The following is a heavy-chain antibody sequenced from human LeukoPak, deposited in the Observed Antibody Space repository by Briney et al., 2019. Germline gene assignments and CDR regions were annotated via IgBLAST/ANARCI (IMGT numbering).Heavy chain of an antibody. D-gene: IGHD1-26*01. CDR2: ISWNSGSI. J-gene: IGHJ3*02. CDR3: AKALVGDHDAFDI. Sequence: PGRSLRLSCAASGFTFDDYAMHWVRQAPGKGLEWVSGISWNSGSIGYADSVKGRFTISRDNAKNSLYLQMNSLRAEDMALYYCAKALVGDHDAFDIWGQGTMVTVSS. CDR1: GFTFDDYA. V-gene: IGHV3-9*03.